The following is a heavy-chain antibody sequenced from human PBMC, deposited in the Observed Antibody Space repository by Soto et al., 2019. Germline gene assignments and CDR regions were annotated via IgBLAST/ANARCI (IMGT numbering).Heavy chain of an antibody. CDR1: GYTFTGYY. D-gene: IGHD3-3*01. V-gene: IGHV1-2*02. CDR2: INPNSGGT. Sequence: ASVKVSCKASGYTFTGYYMHWVRQAPGQGLEWMGWINPNSGGTNYAQKFQGRVTMTRDTSISTAYMELSRLRSDDTAVYYCAREGDWSGYYYYYYGMDVWGQGTTVTVSS. CDR3: AREGDWSGYYYYYYGMDV. J-gene: IGHJ6*02.